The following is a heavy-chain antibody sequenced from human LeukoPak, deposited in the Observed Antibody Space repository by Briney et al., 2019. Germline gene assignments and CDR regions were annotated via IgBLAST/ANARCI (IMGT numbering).Heavy chain of an antibody. Sequence: ASVKVSCKVSGYTLTELSMHWVRQAPGKGLEWMGGFDSEDGETNYAQKFQGRVTMTEDTSTDTAYMELTSLRSEDTAVYYCATTMIVVVIRTDGLRDWGQGTLGTVSS. D-gene: IGHD3-22*01. CDR2: FDSEDGET. J-gene: IGHJ4*02. CDR1: GYTLTELS. CDR3: ATTMIVVVIRTDGLRD. V-gene: IGHV1-24*01.